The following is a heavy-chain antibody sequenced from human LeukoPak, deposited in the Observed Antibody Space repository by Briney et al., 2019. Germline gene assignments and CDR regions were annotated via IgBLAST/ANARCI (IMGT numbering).Heavy chain of an antibody. J-gene: IGHJ4*02. V-gene: IGHV3-30*18. CDR1: GFTFSSYG. Sequence: PGGSLRLSCAASGFTFSSYGMHWVRQAPGKGLEWVAVISYDGSNKYYADSVKGRFTIFRDNSKNTLYLQMNSLRAEDTAVYYCAKDAVGATGYWGQGTLVTVSS. D-gene: IGHD1-26*01. CDR3: AKDAVGATGY. CDR2: ISYDGSNK.